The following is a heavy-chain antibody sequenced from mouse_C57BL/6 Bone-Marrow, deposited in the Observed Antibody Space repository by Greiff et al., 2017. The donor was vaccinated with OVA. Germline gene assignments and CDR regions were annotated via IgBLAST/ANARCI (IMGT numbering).Heavy chain of an antibody. CDR3: TTSRQRRLPEAMDY. D-gene: IGHD3-2*02. J-gene: IGHJ4*01. V-gene: IGHV14-4*01. Sequence: VQLKESGAELVRPGASVKLSCTASGFNIKDDYMHWVKQRPEQGLEWIGWIDPENGDTEYASKFQGKATITADTSSNTAYLQLSSLTSEDTSVYDCTTSRQRRLPEAMDYWGQGTSVTVSS. CDR1: GFNIKDDY. CDR2: IDPENGDT.